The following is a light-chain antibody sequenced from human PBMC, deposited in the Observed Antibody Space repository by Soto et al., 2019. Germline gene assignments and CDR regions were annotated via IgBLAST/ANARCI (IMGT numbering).Light chain of an antibody. CDR3: RSYAGSDTFV. J-gene: IGLJ1*01. Sequence: LTQPPSASGSPGQSVTISCTGTSSDVGGYNYVSWYQQHPGKAPKLMIYEVRERPSGVPDRFSGSKSGNTASLTVSGLQAEDEADYYCRSYAGSDTFVFGTGTQLTVL. CDR1: SSDVGGYNY. V-gene: IGLV2-8*01. CDR2: EVR.